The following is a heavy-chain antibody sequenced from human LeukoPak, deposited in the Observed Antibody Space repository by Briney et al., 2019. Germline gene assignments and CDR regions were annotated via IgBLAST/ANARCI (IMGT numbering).Heavy chain of an antibody. Sequence: GASVKVSCKASGYTFTGHYMHWVRQAPGQGLEWMGWTGPNGAGINYAQKFQGRVTMTRDTSISTAYMELSSLRSDDTAVYYCARAEPYSSGRYAHYWGQGTLVTVSS. CDR1: GYTFTGHY. D-gene: IGHD6-19*01. V-gene: IGHV1-2*02. CDR2: TGPNGAGI. CDR3: ARAEPYSSGRYAHY. J-gene: IGHJ4*02.